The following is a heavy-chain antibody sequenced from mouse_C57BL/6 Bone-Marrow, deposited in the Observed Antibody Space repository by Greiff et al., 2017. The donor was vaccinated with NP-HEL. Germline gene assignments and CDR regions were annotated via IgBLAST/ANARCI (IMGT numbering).Heavy chain of an antibody. V-gene: IGHV5-6*01. Sequence: EVMLVESGGDLVKPGGSLKLSCAASGFTFSSYGMSWVRQTPDKRLEWVATISSGGSYTYYPDSVKGRFTISRDNAKNTLYLQMSSLKSEDTAMYYCARLYYYGSSPYYFDYWGQGTTLTVSS. CDR3: ARLYYYGSSPYYFDY. CDR1: GFTFSSYG. J-gene: IGHJ2*01. CDR2: ISSGGSYT. D-gene: IGHD1-1*01.